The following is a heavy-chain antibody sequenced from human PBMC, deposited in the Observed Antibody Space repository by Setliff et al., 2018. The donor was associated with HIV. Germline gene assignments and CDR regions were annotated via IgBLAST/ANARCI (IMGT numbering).Heavy chain of an antibody. CDR2: IRYDGSNK. CDR1: GFTFSTYG. D-gene: IGHD6-13*01. J-gene: IGHJ5*02. V-gene: IGHV3-30*02. Sequence: HPGGSLRLSCAASGFTFSTYGMHRVRQAPGKGLEWVAFIRYDGSNKYYADSVKGRFTISRDNAKNSLYLQMNSLRAEDTAVYYCAREAQQLYNWFDPWGQGTLVTVSS. CDR3: AREAQQLYNWFDP.